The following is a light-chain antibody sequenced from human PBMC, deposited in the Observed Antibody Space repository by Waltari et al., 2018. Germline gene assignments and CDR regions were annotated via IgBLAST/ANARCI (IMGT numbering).Light chain of an antibody. CDR1: QTIGTS. J-gene: IGKJ1*01. CDR3: QQYNNWPPGT. V-gene: IGKV3-15*01. Sequence: EMVVTQSPATLSLSPGERAHLSCRTSQTIGTSLAWYQQRPGQAPRLLIYRASTRATGIPDRFSGSGSESEFTLTISSLQSEDVALYYCQQYNNWPPGTFGQGTKVEI. CDR2: RAS.